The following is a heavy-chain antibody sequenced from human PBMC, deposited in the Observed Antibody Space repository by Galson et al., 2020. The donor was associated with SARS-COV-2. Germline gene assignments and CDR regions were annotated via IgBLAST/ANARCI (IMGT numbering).Heavy chain of an antibody. CDR2: IHPTSGGT. J-gene: IGHJ4*02. D-gene: IGHD3-10*01. CDR3: ARDLRLYYASGGSDY. V-gene: IGHV1-2*02. Sequence: ASVKVSCKASGYTFTDYFMHWVQQAPGQGLEWMGWIHPTSGGTHYVQKFQGRVTMTRDTSITTVYMELSRLRSDDTALYYCARDLRLYYASGGSDYWGQGTLVTVSS. CDR1: GYTFTDYF.